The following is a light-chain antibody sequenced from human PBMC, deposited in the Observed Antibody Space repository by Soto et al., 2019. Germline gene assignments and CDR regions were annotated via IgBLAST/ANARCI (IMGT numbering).Light chain of an antibody. Sequence: EIVLTQSPATLSVSPGESATLSCMASQSVSSNLAWYQQKPGQAPRLLIYGASTRATGIPASFSGSGSGTEFTLTISSLQSEDFAVYYCQQYNNWPRTFGQGTKVDIK. CDR3: QQYNNWPRT. V-gene: IGKV3-15*01. CDR1: QSVSSN. J-gene: IGKJ1*01. CDR2: GAS.